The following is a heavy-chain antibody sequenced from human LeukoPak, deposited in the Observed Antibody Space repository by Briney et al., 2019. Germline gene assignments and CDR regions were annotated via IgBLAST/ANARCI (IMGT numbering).Heavy chain of an antibody. J-gene: IGHJ6*02. D-gene: IGHD4-17*01. CDR3: ARDMDYGDYGGYYYGMDV. Sequence: GGSLRLSCAASGFTFSSYAMTWVRQAPGKGLEWVSTISGSGSSTYNADSVKGRFTISRDNSKNTLYLQMNSLRAEDTAVYYCARDMDYGDYGGYYYGMDVWGQGTTVTVSS. CDR1: GFTFSSYA. V-gene: IGHV3-23*01. CDR2: ISGSGSST.